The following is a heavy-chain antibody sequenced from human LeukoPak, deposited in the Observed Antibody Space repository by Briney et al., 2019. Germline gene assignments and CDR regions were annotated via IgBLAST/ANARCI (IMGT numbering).Heavy chain of an antibody. CDR1: GGSITYYF. CDR2: IYTNENT. J-gene: IGHJ4*02. CDR3: AREKSVTGSPYYFDY. D-gene: IGHD3-9*01. V-gene: IGHV4-4*07. Sequence: SETLSLTCTVSGGSITYYFWNWIRQPAGKGLEWIGRIYTNENTNYNPSLKSRITMSVDTSKNQFSLKLNSVTAAATAVYYCAREKSVTGSPYYFDYWGQRTLVTVSS.